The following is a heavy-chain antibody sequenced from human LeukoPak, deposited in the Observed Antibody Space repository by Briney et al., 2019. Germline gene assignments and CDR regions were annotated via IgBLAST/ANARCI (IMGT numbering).Heavy chain of an antibody. CDR1: GGSFSGYY. J-gene: IGHJ5*02. CDR3: AKSLYGSGSYYNWFDP. Sequence: SETLSLTCAVSGGSFSGYYWSWIRQPPGKGLEWIGAINHSGSTNYNPSLKSRVTISVDTSKNQLSLKLSSVTAADTAVYYCAKSLYGSGSYYNWFDPWGQGTLVTVSS. D-gene: IGHD3-10*01. V-gene: IGHV4-34*01. CDR2: INHSGST.